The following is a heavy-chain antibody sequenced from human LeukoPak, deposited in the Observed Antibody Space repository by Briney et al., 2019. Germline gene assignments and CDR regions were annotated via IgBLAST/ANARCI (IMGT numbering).Heavy chain of an antibody. CDR2: INHSGNT. CDR1: GGSFSDDY. CDR3: ARGKVWYGELEDAYYFDS. D-gene: IGHD3-10*01. V-gene: IGHV4-34*01. Sequence: PSETLSITCAVSGGSFSDDYWTWIRQPPGKGLEWIGGINHSGNTNYNPSLKSRVTISLHTSKNQFSLKLSSVTAADTAVYYCARGKVWYGELEDAYYFDSWGQGTLVTVSS. J-gene: IGHJ4*02.